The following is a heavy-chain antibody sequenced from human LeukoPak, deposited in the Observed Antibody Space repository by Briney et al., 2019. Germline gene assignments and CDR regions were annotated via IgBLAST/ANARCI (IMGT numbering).Heavy chain of an antibody. CDR2: ISGSGGST. CDR1: GFTFSSYG. CDR3: AKDRMYYDILTGYYRGVFDY. V-gene: IGHV3-23*01. D-gene: IGHD3-9*01. J-gene: IGHJ4*02. Sequence: GGSLRLSCAASGFTFSSYGMSWVRQAPGKGLEWVSAISGSGGSTYYADSVKGRFTISRDNSKNTLYLQMNSLRAEDTAVYYCAKDRMYYDILTGYYRGVFDYWGQGTLVTVSS.